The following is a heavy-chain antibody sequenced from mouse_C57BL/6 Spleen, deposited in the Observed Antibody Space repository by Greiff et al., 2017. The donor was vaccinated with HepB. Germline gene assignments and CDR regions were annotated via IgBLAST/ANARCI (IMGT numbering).Heavy chain of an antibody. CDR2: ISSGSSTI. D-gene: IGHD3-1*01. CDR3: ARSFTTGY. V-gene: IGHV5-17*01. J-gene: IGHJ2*01. CDR1: GFTFSDYG. Sequence: EVKLMESGGGLVKPGGSLKLSCAASGFTFSDYGMHWVRQAPEKGLEWVAYISSGSSTIYYADTVKGRFTISRDNAKNTLFLQMTSLRSEDTAMYYCARSFTTGYWGQGTTLTVSS.